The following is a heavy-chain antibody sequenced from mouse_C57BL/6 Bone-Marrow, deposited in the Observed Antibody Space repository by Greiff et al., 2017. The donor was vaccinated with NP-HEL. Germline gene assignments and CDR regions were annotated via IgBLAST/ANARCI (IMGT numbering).Heavy chain of an antibody. J-gene: IGHJ2*01. CDR2: IDPENGDT. V-gene: IGHV14-4*01. D-gene: IGHD2-3*01. CDR1: GFNIKDDY. CDR3: TPDGYPDD. Sequence: VQLQQSGAELVRPGASVKLSCTASGFNIKDDYMHWVKQRPEQGLEWIGWIDPENGDTEYASKFQGKATITADTSSNTAYLQLSSLTSEDTAVYYCTPDGYPDDGGQGTTLTVSS.